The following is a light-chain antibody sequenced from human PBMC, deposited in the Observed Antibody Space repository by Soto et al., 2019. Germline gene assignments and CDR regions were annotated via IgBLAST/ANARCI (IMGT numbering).Light chain of an antibody. CDR3: QQYAEGTPIT. CDR1: QNVNNR. CDR2: GAS. J-gene: IGKJ5*01. Sequence: ILVTQSPGSLSVFKGERASLSCRASQNVNNRLAWYQQKAGQAPRLPISGASSRATGIPDRFSGSGSGTDFTLTISRLESDDFALYYCQQYAEGTPITFGQGTRLEI. V-gene: IGKV3-20*01.